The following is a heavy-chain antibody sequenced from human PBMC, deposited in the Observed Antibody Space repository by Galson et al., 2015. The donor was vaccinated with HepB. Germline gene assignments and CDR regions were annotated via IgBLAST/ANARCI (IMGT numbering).Heavy chain of an antibody. CDR3: ARGILTGDGSAYSVDAFDI. D-gene: IGHD7-27*01. V-gene: IGHV1-69*02. CDR1: GGTLSSYT. Sequence: SVKVSCKASGGTLSSYTISWVRQAPGQGLEWMGRIIPILGIANYAQKFQGRVTITADKSTSTAYMELSSLRSEDTAVYYCARGILTGDGSAYSVDAFDIWGQGTMVTVSS. J-gene: IGHJ3*02. CDR2: IIPILGIA.